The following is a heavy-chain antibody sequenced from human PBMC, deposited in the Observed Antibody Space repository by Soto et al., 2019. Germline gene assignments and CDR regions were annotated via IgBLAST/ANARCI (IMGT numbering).Heavy chain of an antibody. CDR2: INPSGGTT. CDR3: ARVRGGGSEYFLDD. V-gene: IGHV1-46*01. CDR1: GYTFTRYN. J-gene: IGHJ4*02. D-gene: IGHD2-15*01. Sequence: ASVKVSCKASGYTFTRYNVHWVRQATGQGLEWMAIINPSGGTTYYVQKFEGRVTLTTDTSTSTVYMELSSLRSDDTAVYYCARVRGGGSEYFLDDWGQGTLVTVSS.